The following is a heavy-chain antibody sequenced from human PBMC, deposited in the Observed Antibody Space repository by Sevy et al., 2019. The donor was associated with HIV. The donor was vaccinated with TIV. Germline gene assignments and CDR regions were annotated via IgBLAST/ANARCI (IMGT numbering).Heavy chain of an antibody. Sequence: GGSLRLSCVASGFTFDDYGMSWVRQVPGKGLEWVSSIIWNGGSKTYADSVKGRFIISRDNGKNSLYLQMKSLRAEDTALYFCSREKSCGGACYHFDYWGQGTLVTVSS. CDR1: GFTFDDYG. CDR3: SREKSCGGACYHFDY. V-gene: IGHV3-20*04. D-gene: IGHD2-21*02. J-gene: IGHJ4*02. CDR2: IIWNGGSK.